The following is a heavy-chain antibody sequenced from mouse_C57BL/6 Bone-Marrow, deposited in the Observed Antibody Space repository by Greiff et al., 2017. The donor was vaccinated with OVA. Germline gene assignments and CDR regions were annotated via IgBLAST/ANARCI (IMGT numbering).Heavy chain of an antibody. Sequence: EVKLVESGGGLVQPKGSLKLSCAASGFSFNTYALNWVRQAPGKGLEWVARLRSNSNNYATYYADSVKDRFPISRDDSERMLYLQMNNMKMEDKAMYYCERHVGRYHYYAMDYWGQGTSVTVSS. CDR1: GFSFNTYA. CDR3: ERHVGRYHYYAMDY. J-gene: IGHJ4*01. D-gene: IGHD3-3*01. CDR2: LRSNSNNYAT. V-gene: IGHV10-1*01.